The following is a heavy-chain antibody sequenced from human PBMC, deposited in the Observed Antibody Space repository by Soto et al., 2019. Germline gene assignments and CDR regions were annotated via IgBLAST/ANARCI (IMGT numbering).Heavy chain of an antibody. CDR3: AKVGPAPVLRYFDWLLPDDY. D-gene: IGHD3-9*01. J-gene: IGHJ4*02. CDR2: ISGSGGST. Sequence: GGSLRLSCAASGFTFSSYAMSWVRQAPGKGLEWVSAISGSGGSTYYADSVKGRFTISRDNSKNTLYLQMNSLRAEDTAVYYCAKVGPAPVLRYFDWLLPDDYWGQGTLVTVSS. V-gene: IGHV3-23*01. CDR1: GFTFSSYA.